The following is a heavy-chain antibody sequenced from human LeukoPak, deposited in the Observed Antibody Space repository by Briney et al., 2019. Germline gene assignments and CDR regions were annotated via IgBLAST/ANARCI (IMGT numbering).Heavy chain of an antibody. D-gene: IGHD2-2*01. Sequence: GGSLRLSCAASGFTVSSNYMSWVRQAPGKGLEWVSVIYSGGSTYYADSVKGRFTISRDNAENSLYLQMNSLRAEDTAVYYCARDQYQLRSYYYGMDVWGQGTTVTVSS. CDR3: ARDQYQLRSYYYGMDV. J-gene: IGHJ6*02. CDR1: GFTVSSNY. V-gene: IGHV3-66*01. CDR2: IYSGGST.